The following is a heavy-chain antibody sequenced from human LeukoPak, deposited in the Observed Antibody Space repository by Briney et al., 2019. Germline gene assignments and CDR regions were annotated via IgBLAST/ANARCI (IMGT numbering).Heavy chain of an antibody. D-gene: IGHD6-13*01. J-gene: IGHJ4*02. V-gene: IGHV3-74*01. CDR3: ARETAAAGGYYFDY. CDR2: LYSDGSSP. CDR1: GFTFSSYR. Sequence: PGGSLRLSCAASGFTFSSYRMHWVRHAPGKGLVGVSRLYSDGSSPHYADPVKGPITVYRDKAKNSLYLQTVSLGAEDTAVYYCARETAAAGGYYFDYWGQGTLVTVSS.